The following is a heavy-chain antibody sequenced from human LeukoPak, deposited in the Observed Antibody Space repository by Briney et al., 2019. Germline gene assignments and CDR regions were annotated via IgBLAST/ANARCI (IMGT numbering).Heavy chain of an antibody. D-gene: IGHD1-26*01. CDR1: GFTFSDAW. Sequence: PGGSPRLSCAASGFTFSDAWMTWVRQAPGKGLEWVGRIKAKNDGGAIEYATPVKGRFTISGDDAKNTLYLQMNSLKTEDTAVYFRYTNCPPYSWGARFGYWGQGNLVTVSS. V-gene: IGHV3-15*01. CDR3: YTNCPPYSWGARFGY. J-gene: IGHJ4*02. CDR2: IKAKNDGGAI.